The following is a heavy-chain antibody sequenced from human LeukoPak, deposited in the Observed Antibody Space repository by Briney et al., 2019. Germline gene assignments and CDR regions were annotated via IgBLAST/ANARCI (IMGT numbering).Heavy chain of an antibody. J-gene: IGHJ4*02. CDR1: GFTFSSYG. V-gene: IGHV3-33*01. D-gene: IGHD6-13*01. CDR3: ARDQGELVPYYFDY. Sequence: GGSLRLSCAASGFTFSSYGMHWVRQAPGKGLEWVAVIWYDGSNKYYADSVKGRFTISRDNSKNTLYLQMNSLRAEDTAVYYCARDQGELVPYYFDYWGQGTLVTVSS. CDR2: IWYDGSNK.